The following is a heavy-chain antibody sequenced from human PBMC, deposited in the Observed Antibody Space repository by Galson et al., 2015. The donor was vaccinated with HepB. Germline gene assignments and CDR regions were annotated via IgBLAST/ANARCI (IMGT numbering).Heavy chain of an antibody. CDR3: ARHRAYQLLGVYYMDV. CDR2: IYYSGST. V-gene: IGHV4-39*01. D-gene: IGHD2-2*01. CDR1: GGSISSSSYY. J-gene: IGHJ6*03. Sequence: TLSLTCTVSGGSISSSSYYWGWIRQPPGKGLEWIGSIYYSGSTYYNPSLKSRVTISVDTSKNQFSLKLSSVTAADTAVYYCARHRAYQLLGVYYMDVWGKGTTVTVSS.